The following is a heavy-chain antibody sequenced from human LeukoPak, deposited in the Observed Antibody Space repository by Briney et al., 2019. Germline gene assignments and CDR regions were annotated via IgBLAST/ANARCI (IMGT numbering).Heavy chain of an antibody. CDR1: GFTVSSNY. V-gene: IGHV3-66*01. CDR2: IYSGGST. D-gene: IGHD5-18*01. Sequence: PGGSLRLSCAASGFTVSSNYMSWVRQAPGKGLEWVSVIYSGGSTYYADSVKGRFTISRDSSKNTLYLQMNSLRAEDTAVYYCARVGSRGYSYGTFDYWGQGTLVTVSS. CDR3: ARVGSRGYSYGTFDY. J-gene: IGHJ4*02.